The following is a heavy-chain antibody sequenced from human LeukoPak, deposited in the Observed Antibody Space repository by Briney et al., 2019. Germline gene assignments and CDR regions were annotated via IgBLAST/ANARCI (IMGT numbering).Heavy chain of an antibody. D-gene: IGHD5-12*01. V-gene: IGHV3-74*01. CDR1: GFTFSSYW. CDR3: ARRGYTAYVQDY. J-gene: IGHJ4*02. CDR2: INTDGSRT. Sequence: GGSLRLSCAASGFTFSSYWMHWVRQAPGKGLVWVSRINTDGSRTSYADSVKGRFTISRDNGKKTLYLQMNSLRADDTAVYYCARRGYTAYVQDYWGQGTLVTVSS.